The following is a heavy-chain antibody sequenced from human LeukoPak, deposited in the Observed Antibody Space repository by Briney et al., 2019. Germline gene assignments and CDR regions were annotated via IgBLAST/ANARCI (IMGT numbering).Heavy chain of an antibody. J-gene: IGHJ1*01. CDR2: ISGSGGST. CDR3: AGPRSHIGAARHRYFQH. CDR1: GFTFSSYA. D-gene: IGHD6-6*01. Sequence: GGSLRLSCAASGFTFSSYAMSWVRQAPGKGLEWVSAISGSGGSTYYADSVKGRFTISRDNSKNTLYLQMNSLRAEDTAVYYCAGPRSHIGAARHRYFQHWGQGTLVTVSS. V-gene: IGHV3-23*01.